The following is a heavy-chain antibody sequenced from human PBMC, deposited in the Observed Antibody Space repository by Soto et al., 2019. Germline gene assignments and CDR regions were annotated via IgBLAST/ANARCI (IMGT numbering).Heavy chain of an antibody. Sequence: SETLSLTCTVSGGSISSSSYYWGWIRQPPGKGLEWSGSIYYSGSTYYNPSLKSRVTISVDTSKNQFSLKLSSVTAADTAVYYCARHNYHRSGPSAYWGQGTLVTVSS. CDR3: ARHNYHRSGPSAY. D-gene: IGHD3-22*01. J-gene: IGHJ4*02. CDR2: IYYSGST. V-gene: IGHV4-39*01. CDR1: GGSISSSSYY.